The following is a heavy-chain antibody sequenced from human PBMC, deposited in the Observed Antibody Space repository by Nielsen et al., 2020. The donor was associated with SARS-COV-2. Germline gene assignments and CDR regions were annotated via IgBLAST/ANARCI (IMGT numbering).Heavy chain of an antibody. CDR2: INPSGGST. J-gene: IGHJ4*02. CDR3: ARDSGPLFWSGYYEGFDY. V-gene: IGHV1-46*01. D-gene: IGHD3-3*01. Sequence: ASVNVSCKASGYTFTSYYMHWVRQAPGQGLEWMGIINPSGGSTSYAQKFQGRVTMTRDTSTSTVYMELSSLRSDDTAVYYCARDSGPLFWSGYYEGFDYWGQGTLVTVSS. CDR1: GYTFTSYY.